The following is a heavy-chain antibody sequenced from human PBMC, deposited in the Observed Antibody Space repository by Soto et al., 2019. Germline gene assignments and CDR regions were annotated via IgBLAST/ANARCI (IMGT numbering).Heavy chain of an antibody. V-gene: IGHV4-31*03. D-gene: IGHD6-6*01. J-gene: IGHJ5*02. CDR2: IYYSGST. CDR3: ARDRRQRNWFDP. CDR1: GGSISSGGYY. Sequence: KASETLSLTCTVSGGSISSGGYYWGWIRQHPGKGLEWIGYIYYSGSTYYNPSLKSRVTISVDTSKNQFSLKLSSVTAADTAVYYCARDRRQRNWFDPWGQGTLVTVSS.